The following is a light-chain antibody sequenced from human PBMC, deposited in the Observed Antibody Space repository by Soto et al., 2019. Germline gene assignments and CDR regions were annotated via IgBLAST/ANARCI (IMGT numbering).Light chain of an antibody. CDR2: TAS. CDR1: QGISSY. Sequence: TQSPSFLSASVRDRVAISCRASQGISSYLAWYQQKQGKAPNLLIHTASTLQSGVPSRFSGSGSGTEFNLTISSLQTEDFATYYCQQRNSYPITFGQGTRLEIK. J-gene: IGKJ5*01. V-gene: IGKV1-9*01. CDR3: QQRNSYPIT.